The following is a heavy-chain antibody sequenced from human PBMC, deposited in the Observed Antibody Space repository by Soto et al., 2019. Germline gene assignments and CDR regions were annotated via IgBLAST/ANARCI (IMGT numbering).Heavy chain of an antibody. V-gene: IGHV4-34*01. D-gene: IGHD2-8*02. CDR1: GGSFSGYY. Sequence: QVQLQQWGAGLLKPSETLSLTCAVYGGSFSGYYWTWIRQPPGTGLEWIGELNHSGSTNYNPSLKFRVTISVDTTKNQFFLKLTSVTAADTALYYGARDKITGLFDYWGQGTLVTVSS. CDR3: ARDKITGLFDY. CDR2: LNHSGST. J-gene: IGHJ4*02.